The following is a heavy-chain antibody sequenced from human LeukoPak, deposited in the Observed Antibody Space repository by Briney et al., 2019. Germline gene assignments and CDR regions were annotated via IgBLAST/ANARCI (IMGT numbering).Heavy chain of an antibody. D-gene: IGHD3-22*01. CDR3: ARGTYYVSSGYSGVRLFDY. CDR2: INPNTGRT. CDR1: GYTFTGYY. V-gene: IGHV1-2*02. Sequence: ASVKVSCKASGYTFTGYYMHWVRQAPGQGLEWMGWINPNTGRTNYAQNFQGRVTMTSDTSISTAYMELNSLRSDDTAVYYCARGTYYVSSGYSGVRLFDYWGQGTLLTVSS. J-gene: IGHJ4*02.